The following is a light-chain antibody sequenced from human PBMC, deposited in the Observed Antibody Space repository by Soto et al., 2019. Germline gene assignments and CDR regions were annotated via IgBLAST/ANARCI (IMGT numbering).Light chain of an antibody. Sequence: QSVLTQPASVSGSPWQSIAISCTGSSSDIGIYKYVSWYQQHPGKVPKLIIYEVTNRPSGVSNRFSGSKSGNTASLTISGLQAEDEADYYCSSYTTSSTRVFGPGTKVTVL. V-gene: IGLV2-14*01. CDR3: SSYTTSSTRV. CDR2: EVT. CDR1: SSDIGIYKY. J-gene: IGLJ1*01.